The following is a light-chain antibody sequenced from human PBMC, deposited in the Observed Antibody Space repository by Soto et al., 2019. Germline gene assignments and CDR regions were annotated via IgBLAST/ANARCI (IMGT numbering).Light chain of an antibody. V-gene: IGKV3-15*01. CDR2: DTS. Sequence: DIVLTQSPGTLYLSPGERATLSCRASQSVSSGYLAWYQQRPGQAPRLLIYDTSTRATNVPARFSGSGSETEFTLTISGLQSEDFGIYYCHHYNNWPPRNTFGQGTKLEIK. CDR3: HHYNNWPPRNT. J-gene: IGKJ2*01. CDR1: QSVSSGY.